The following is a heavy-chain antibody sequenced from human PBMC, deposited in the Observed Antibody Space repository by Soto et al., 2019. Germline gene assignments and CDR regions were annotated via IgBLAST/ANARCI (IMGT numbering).Heavy chain of an antibody. CDR2: IYYSGST. D-gene: IGHD2-2*01. CDR1: GGSISRGDYY. Sequence: SETLSLTCTVSGGSISRGDYYWTWIRQHPGKGLEWIGYIYYSGSTKHNPSLKSRITISVDTSKNQFSLKLNSVTAADTAVYYCARTKTSSTSFHVDYWGQGTQVTVSS. CDR3: ARTKTSSTSFHVDY. J-gene: IGHJ4*02. V-gene: IGHV4-31*03.